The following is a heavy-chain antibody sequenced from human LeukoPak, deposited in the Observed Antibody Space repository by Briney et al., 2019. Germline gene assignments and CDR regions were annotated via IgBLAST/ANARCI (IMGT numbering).Heavy chain of an antibody. D-gene: IGHD3-22*01. CDR3: ATSPSYYYDSSGYFDY. CDR2: FDPEDGET. Sequence: ASVKVSXKVSGYTLTELSMHWVRQAPGKGLEWMGGFDPEDGETIYAQKFQGRVTMTEDTSTDTAYMELSSLRSEDTAVYYCATSPSYYYDSSGYFDYWGQGTLVTVSS. CDR1: GYTLTELS. V-gene: IGHV1-24*01. J-gene: IGHJ4*02.